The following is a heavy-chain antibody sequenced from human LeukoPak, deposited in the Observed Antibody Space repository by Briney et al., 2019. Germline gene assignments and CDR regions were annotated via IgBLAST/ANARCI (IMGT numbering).Heavy chain of an antibody. CDR3: AKVYWNYRGFDY. Sequence: PGGSLRLSCSVSGFTFSTYVMHWVRQAPGKGLEYVSAISSNGDNTYYADSVKGRFTISRDNSKNTLYLQMNSLRAEDTAVYYCAKVYWNYRGFDYWGQGTLVTVSS. D-gene: IGHD1-7*01. J-gene: IGHJ4*02. CDR1: GFTFSTYV. V-gene: IGHV3-64*04. CDR2: ISSNGDNT.